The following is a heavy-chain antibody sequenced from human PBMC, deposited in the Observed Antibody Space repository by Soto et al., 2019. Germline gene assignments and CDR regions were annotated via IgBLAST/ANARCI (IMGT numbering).Heavy chain of an antibody. Sequence: QVQLVQSGAEVKKPGSSVKVSCKPSGGTLTNYTINWVRQAPGQGLEWMGRIIPLLDMAHYAQKFQGRVTISADKSTSTAHLEVISLSSEDTAVYYCARLQYSRYASDSWGQGTVVSVSS. CDR2: IIPLLDMA. D-gene: IGHD5-12*01. J-gene: IGHJ4*02. V-gene: IGHV1-69*02. CDR3: ARLQYSRYASDS. CDR1: GGTLTNYT.